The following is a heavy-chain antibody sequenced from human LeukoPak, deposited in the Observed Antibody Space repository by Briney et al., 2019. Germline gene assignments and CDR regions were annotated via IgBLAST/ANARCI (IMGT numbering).Heavy chain of an antibody. CDR3: TTLWGSSSWHRTDV. D-gene: IGHD6-13*01. CDR1: GFTFSHAW. V-gene: IGHV3-15*01. J-gene: IGHJ6*02. CDR2: IKIKIDGGTT. Sequence: GGSLRLSCAASGFTFSHAWMTWVRQAPGKGLEWVGRIKIKIDGGTTVYAAPVKGRFTISRDDSKNTMYLQMNSLKTEDTAVYYCTTLWGSSSWHRTDVWGQGTTVTVSS.